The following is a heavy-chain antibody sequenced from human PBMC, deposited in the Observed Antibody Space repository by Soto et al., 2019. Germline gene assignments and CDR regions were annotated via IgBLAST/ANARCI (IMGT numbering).Heavy chain of an antibody. D-gene: IGHD3-16*01. V-gene: IGHV1-18*01. CDR1: GYIFVNYG. J-gene: IGHJ6*02. CDR3: AMVDSYVTTTPPDV. Sequence: QVQLVQSGDEVRKPGSSVKVSCKASGYIFVNYGIAWVRQAPGQGLEWMGWISPYSGNTHYASKVQGRLTMTTDTXXRTAYMHLGSLTSDDTAGYYCAMVDSYVTTTPPDVWGPGTTVTVS. CDR2: ISPYSGNT.